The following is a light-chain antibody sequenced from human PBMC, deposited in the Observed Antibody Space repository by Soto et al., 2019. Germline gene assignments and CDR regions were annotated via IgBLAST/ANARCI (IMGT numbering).Light chain of an antibody. CDR2: GVS. V-gene: IGKV3-15*01. Sequence: EVVMTQSPATLSVSPGERATLSCRASESVRSKLAWYQQKPGPAPRLLIYGVSTRATGVPARFSGGGSGTDFTLAISSLQSEDFAVYYCQQYNNGPPWTFGQGTKLEIK. J-gene: IGKJ1*01. CDR3: QQYNNGPPWT. CDR1: ESVRSK.